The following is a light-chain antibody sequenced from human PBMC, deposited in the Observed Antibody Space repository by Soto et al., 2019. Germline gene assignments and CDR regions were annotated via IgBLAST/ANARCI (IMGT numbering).Light chain of an antibody. CDR1: QGIGRW. CDR2: AAS. J-gene: IGKJ5*01. Sequence: DVQMIQYPSSVSASVGDRVTITCRASQGIGRWLAWYQQRPGKAPSFLIYAASSLQGGDPSRFSGSGSGTDFTLTISNLQPEDFATYFCQQGDSFPVTFGQGTRLEMK. V-gene: IGKV1D-12*01. CDR3: QQGDSFPVT.